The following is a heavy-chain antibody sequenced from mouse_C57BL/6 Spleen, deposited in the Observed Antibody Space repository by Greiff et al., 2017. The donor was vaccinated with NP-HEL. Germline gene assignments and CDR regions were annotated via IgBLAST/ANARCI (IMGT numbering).Heavy chain of an antibody. D-gene: IGHD1-2*01. Sequence: EVKLMESEGGLVQPGSSMKLSCTASGFTFSDYYMAWVRQVPEKGLEWVANINYDGSSTYYLDSLKSRFIISRDNAKNILYLQMSSLKSEDTATYYCARDGHYYGTGFAYWGQGTLVTVSA. CDR2: INYDGSST. V-gene: IGHV5-16*01. J-gene: IGHJ3*01. CDR1: GFTFSDYY. CDR3: ARDGHYYGTGFAY.